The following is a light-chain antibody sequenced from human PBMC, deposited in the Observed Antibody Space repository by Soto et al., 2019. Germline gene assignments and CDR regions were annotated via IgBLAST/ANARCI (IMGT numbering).Light chain of an antibody. V-gene: IGKV3-20*01. CDR2: GAS. Sequence: EIVLAKAPVTLSLSSAERATLSRMASQSVSNNYLAWYQQKPGQAPRLLIYGASNRATGIPDRFSGSGSGTDFTLTISRLEPEDFVIYYCQQYGSSPTFGQGTRLEIK. CDR1: QSVSNNY. CDR3: QQYGSSPT. J-gene: IGKJ5*01.